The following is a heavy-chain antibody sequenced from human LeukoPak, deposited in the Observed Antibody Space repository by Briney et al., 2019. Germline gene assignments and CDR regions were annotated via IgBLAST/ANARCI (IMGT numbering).Heavy chain of an antibody. CDR1: GYTFTGYY. V-gene: IGHV1-2*02. CDR3: ARESFSRGWYGGAFGD. J-gene: IGHJ4*02. D-gene: IGHD6-19*01. CDR2: INPNSGGT. Sequence: GASVKVSCKASGYTFTGYYMHWVRQAPGQGLEWMGWINPNSGGTNYAQKFQGRVTMTRDTSISTAYMELSRLRSGDTAVYYCARESFSRGWYGGAFGDWGQGTLVTVSS.